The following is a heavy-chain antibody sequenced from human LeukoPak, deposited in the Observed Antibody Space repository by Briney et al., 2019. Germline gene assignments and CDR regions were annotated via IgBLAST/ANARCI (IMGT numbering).Heavy chain of an antibody. Sequence: GGSLRLSCAASGFTFDDYGMSWVRQAPGKGLEWVSVIYSGGSTYYADSVKGRFTISRDNSKNTLYLQMNSLRAEDTAVYYCARYVPSVALDYWGQGTLVTVSS. CDR1: GFTFDDYG. V-gene: IGHV3-53*01. CDR2: IYSGGST. J-gene: IGHJ4*02. CDR3: ARYVPSVALDY. D-gene: IGHD6-19*01.